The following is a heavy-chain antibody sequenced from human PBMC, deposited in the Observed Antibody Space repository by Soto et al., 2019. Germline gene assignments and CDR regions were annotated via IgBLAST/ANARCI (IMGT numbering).Heavy chain of an antibody. J-gene: IGHJ4*02. D-gene: IGHD3-16*01. Sequence: EEQLVASGGVLIQPGGSLRLSCAASGFTISSRSMSWVRQAPGKGLEWVSVFYRDGHTLYGDSVRGRFTMSRDNSKNTLYLQMTSLTVEDTAVYYCARDSAVGEQFVRFDCWGQGTLVTVSS. CDR2: FYRDGHT. CDR1: GFTISSRS. CDR3: ARDSAVGEQFVRFDC. V-gene: IGHV3-53*01.